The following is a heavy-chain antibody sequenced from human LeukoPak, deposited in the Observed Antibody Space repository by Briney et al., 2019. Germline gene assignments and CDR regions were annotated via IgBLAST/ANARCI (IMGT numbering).Heavy chain of an antibody. V-gene: IGHV3-23*01. CDR1: GFTFSSYP. CDR3: AKYLGPSRRIFDY. J-gene: IGHJ4*02. Sequence: PGGSLRLSCAASGFTFSSYPMTWIRQAPGKGLEWVSSISETGAITNYADSVEGRFTISRDNSKNTLYLQMSSLRAEDAAVYFCAKYLGPSRRIFDYWGQGALVAVSS. CDR2: ISETGAIT. D-gene: IGHD2/OR15-2a*01.